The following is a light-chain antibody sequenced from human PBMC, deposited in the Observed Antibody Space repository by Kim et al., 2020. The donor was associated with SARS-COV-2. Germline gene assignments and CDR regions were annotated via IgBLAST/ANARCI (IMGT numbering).Light chain of an antibody. J-gene: IGLJ3*02. Sequence: QSSTIACTGTSSNVDDYNYVSWYQQHPGKAPKLMIYEVTKRPSGVSYRFSGSKSGNTASLTISGLEAKDEADYYCSSYTSSSGLMVFGGGTQLTVL. CDR3: SSYTSSSGLMV. V-gene: IGLV2-14*01. CDR2: EVT. CDR1: SSNVDDYNY.